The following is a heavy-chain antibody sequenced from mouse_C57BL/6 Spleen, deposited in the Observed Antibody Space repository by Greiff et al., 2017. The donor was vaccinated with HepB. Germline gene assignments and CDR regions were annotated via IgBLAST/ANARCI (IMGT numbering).Heavy chain of an antibody. J-gene: IGHJ2*01. CDR2: IDPSDSYT. CDR3: GVVDPHFDY. D-gene: IGHD1-1*01. V-gene: IGHV1-50*01. CDR1: GYTFTSYW. Sequence: QVQLQQSGAELVKPGASVKLSCKASGYTFTSYWMQWVKQRPGQGLEWIGEIDPSDSYTNYNQKFKGKATLTVDTSSSTAYMQLSSLTSEDSAVYYCGVVDPHFDYWGQGTTLTVSS.